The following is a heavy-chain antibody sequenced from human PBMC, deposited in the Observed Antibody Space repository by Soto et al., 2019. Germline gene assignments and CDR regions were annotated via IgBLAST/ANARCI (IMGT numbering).Heavy chain of an antibody. CDR3: AKGRLAYSGSYSVDY. Sequence: QLQLVESGGGVVQPGKSLRLSCAASGFTFSTYGMHWVRQAPGKGLEWVALISYVGGVTKYVDSVKGRFTISRDSSTNTLFLQMNSLRAEDTAVYYCAKGRLAYSGSYSVDYWGQGTLVTVSS. D-gene: IGHD1-26*01. V-gene: IGHV3-30*18. CDR1: GFTFSTYG. CDR2: ISYVGGVT. J-gene: IGHJ4*02.